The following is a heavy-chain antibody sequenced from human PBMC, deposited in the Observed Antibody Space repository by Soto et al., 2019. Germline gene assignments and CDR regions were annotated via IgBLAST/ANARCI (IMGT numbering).Heavy chain of an antibody. CDR2: ISSSSSYT. Sequence: QVQLVESGGGLVKPGGSLRLSCAASGFTFSNYYMSWIRQTPGKGLEWVSYISSSSSYTNYADSVKGRFTISRDNAKNSLHLQMNSLKAQDTAVYYCAGGQLRFGVQNYYYGMDVWGKRTTVTVSS. D-gene: IGHD3-10*01. CDR1: GFTFSNYY. CDR3: AGGQLRFGVQNYYYGMDV. V-gene: IGHV3-11*05. J-gene: IGHJ6*04.